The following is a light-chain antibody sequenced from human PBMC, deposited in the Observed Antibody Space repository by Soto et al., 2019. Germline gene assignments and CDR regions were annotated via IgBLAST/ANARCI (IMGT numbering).Light chain of an antibody. CDR1: ASDVGSYNV. CDR3: RSYAQSDTWV. CDR2: AFN. V-gene: IGLV2-23*02. Sequence: QSVLTLPASVSGSPGQSVTFYCTGTASDVGSYNVVSWYQQNPGKSLKLMIYAFNKRPSGASDRFSGSKAAHPAPWTTPWRQAYVEGTYLCRSYAQSDTWVFSEGT. J-gene: IGLJ3*02.